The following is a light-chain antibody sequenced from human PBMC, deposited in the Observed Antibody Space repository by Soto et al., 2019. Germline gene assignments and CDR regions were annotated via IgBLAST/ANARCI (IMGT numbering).Light chain of an antibody. CDR1: TSDVGGYNY. Sequence: QSVLTHPASVSGSPGQSITISCPGTTSDVGGYNYVSWYQQHPGKAPKLMIYDVSNRPSGVSNRFSGSKSGNTASLTISGLQAEDEADYYCSSYTSSSTLNVFGTGT. V-gene: IGLV2-14*01. CDR2: DVS. CDR3: SSYTSSSTLNV. J-gene: IGLJ1*01.